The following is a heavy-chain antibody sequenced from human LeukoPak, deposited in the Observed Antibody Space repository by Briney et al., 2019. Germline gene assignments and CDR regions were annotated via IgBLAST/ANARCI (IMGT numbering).Heavy chain of an antibody. D-gene: IGHD1-26*01. Sequence: PSETLSLTCAVYGGSFSGYYWSWIRQPPGKGQEWIGEINHSGSTNYNPSLKSRVTISVDTSKNQFSLKLSSVTAADTAVYYCARGQWELPDWGQGTLVTVSS. J-gene: IGHJ4*02. CDR2: INHSGST. CDR1: GGSFSGYY. V-gene: IGHV4-34*01. CDR3: ARGQWELPD.